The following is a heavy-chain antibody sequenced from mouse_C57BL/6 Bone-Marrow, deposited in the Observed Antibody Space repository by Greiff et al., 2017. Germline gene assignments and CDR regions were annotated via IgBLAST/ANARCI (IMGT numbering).Heavy chain of an antibody. CDR2: INPYNGGT. CDR1: GYTFTDYY. J-gene: IGHJ3*01. V-gene: IGHV1-19*01. Sequence: EVHLVESGPVLVKPGASVKMSCKASGYTFTDYYMNWVKQSHGKSLEWIGVINPYNGGTSYNQKFKGKATLTVDKSSSTAYMELNSLTSEDSAVYYCAGIYYDYAFAHWGQGTLVTVSA. D-gene: IGHD2-4*01. CDR3: AGIYYDYAFAH.